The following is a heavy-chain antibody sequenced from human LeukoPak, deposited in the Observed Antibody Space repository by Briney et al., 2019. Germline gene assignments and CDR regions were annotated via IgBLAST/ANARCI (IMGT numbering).Heavy chain of an antibody. D-gene: IGHD3-10*01. J-gene: IGHJ5*02. Sequence: GASVKVSCKASGYTFTSYGISWVRQAPGQGLEWMGWISAYNGNTNYAQKLQGRVTMTTDTSTSTAYMELRSLRSDDTAVYYCARDPLDYYGSGSYSRDFWFDPWGQGTLVTVSS. CDR2: ISAYNGNT. CDR3: ARDPLDYYGSGSYSRDFWFDP. V-gene: IGHV1-18*01. CDR1: GYTFTSYG.